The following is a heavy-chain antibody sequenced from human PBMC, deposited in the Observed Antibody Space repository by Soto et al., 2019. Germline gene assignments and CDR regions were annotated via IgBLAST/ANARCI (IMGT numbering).Heavy chain of an antibody. J-gene: IGHJ2*01. V-gene: IGHV4-39*01. CDR3: ARYKKYHDSRGSPWYLDL. D-gene: IGHD3-22*01. CDR2: LHYSGST. CDR1: DDSITSCVYS. Sequence: SETLSLTCTVSDDSITSCVYSWGWIRQSPGKGLEWVGSLHYSGSTYYDPSFKSRVTVSVDTSKHQFSLRLGSVTAADTAVYYCARYKKYHDSRGSPWYLDLWGPGTLVTVSS.